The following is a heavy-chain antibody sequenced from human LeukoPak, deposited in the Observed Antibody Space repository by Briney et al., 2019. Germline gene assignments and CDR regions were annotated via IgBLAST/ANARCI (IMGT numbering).Heavy chain of an antibody. J-gene: IGHJ5*02. CDR2: IYYNGAT. D-gene: IGHD2-2*01. CDR1: GGSISTYY. Sequence: PSETLSLTCTVSGGSISTYYWSWIRQPPGKGLEWIGYIYYNGATDYNPSLKSRVTISVDTSKNEFSLKLSSVTAADTAVYYCARERGHCSSTSCYNWFGPWGQGALVTVSS. CDR3: ARERGHCSSTSCYNWFGP. V-gene: IGHV4-59*12.